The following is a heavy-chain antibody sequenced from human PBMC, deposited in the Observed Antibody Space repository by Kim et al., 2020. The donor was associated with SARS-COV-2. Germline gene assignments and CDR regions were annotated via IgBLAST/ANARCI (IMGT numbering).Heavy chain of an antibody. Sequence: SETLSLTCTVSGGSISSSSYYWGWIRQPPGKGLEWIGSIYYSGSTYYNPSLKSRVTISVDTSKNQFSLKLSSVTAADTAVYYCARVGIATLFDYWGQGTL. V-gene: IGHV4-39*07. CDR2: IYYSGST. CDR3: ARVGIATLFDY. CDR1: GGSISSSSYY. D-gene: IGHD6-13*01. J-gene: IGHJ4*02.